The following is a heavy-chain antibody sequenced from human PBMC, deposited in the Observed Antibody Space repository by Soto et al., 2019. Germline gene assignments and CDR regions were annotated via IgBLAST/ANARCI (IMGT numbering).Heavy chain of an antibody. Sequence: EVQLLESWGGLVQPGGSLRLSCAASGFTFSSYGMTWVRQAPGKGLEWVSFSSATGAGTYYADSGKGRFTISRDNSKNTLYLQMTSLRADDTAVYYCAKDRRAGGNYGFYSDFWGQGALVIVSS. V-gene: IGHV3-23*01. CDR3: AKDRRAGGNYGFYSDF. J-gene: IGHJ4*02. D-gene: IGHD1-26*01. CDR2: SSATGAGT. CDR1: GFTFSSYG.